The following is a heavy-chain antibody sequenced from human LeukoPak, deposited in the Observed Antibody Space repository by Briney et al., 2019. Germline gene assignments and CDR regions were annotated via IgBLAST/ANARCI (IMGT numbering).Heavy chain of an antibody. CDR3: ARGQKPIRRIVGATYYFDY. D-gene: IGHD1-26*01. CDR1: GGTFSSYA. CDR2: IIPIFGTA. Sequence: GASVKVSCKASGGTFSSYAISWVRQAPGQGLEWMGGIIPIFGTANYAQKFQGRVTITADESTSTAYMELSSLRSEDTAVYYCARGQKPIRRIVGATYYFDYWGQGTLVTVSS. V-gene: IGHV1-69*13. J-gene: IGHJ4*02.